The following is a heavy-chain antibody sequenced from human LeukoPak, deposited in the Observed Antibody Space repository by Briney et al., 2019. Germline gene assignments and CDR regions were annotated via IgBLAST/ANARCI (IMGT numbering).Heavy chain of an antibody. CDR1: GYSFTSYW. Sequence: GESLKISCKGSGYSFTSYWIGWVRQMPGKGLEWMGTIYPGDSDTRYSPSFQGQVTISADKSISTAYLQWSSLKASDTAMYYCASSYYYDSSGYYPPGYWGQGTLVTVSS. CDR2: IYPGDSDT. CDR3: ASSYYYDSSGYYPPGY. D-gene: IGHD3-22*01. V-gene: IGHV5-51*01. J-gene: IGHJ4*02.